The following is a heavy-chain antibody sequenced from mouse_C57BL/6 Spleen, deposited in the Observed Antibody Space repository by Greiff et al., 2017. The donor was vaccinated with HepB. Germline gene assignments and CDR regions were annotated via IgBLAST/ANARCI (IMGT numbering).Heavy chain of an antibody. CDR1: GYTFTDYN. CDR2: INPNNGGT. D-gene: IGHD3-2*02. V-gene: IGHV1-22*01. CDR3: ARRGRTAQDAFAY. Sequence: SGPELVKPGASVKMSCKASGYTFTDYNMHWVKQSHGKSLEWIGYINPNNGGTSYNQKFKGKATLTVNKSSSTAYMELRSLTSEDSAVYYCARRGRTAQDAFAYWGQGTLVTVSA. J-gene: IGHJ3*01.